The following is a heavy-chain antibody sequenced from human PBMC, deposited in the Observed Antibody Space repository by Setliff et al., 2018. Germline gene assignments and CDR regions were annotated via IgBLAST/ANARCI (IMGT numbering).Heavy chain of an antibody. D-gene: IGHD2-15*01. J-gene: IGHJ3*01. CDR1: GYILNSYG. CDR3: AISSLSICSGGTCPNAFDV. Sequence: WASVKVSCKASGYILNSYGVSWVRQAPGQGLEWMGWISSYNNDVTNYLQRFQGRVTMTTDTSTGAAYMELRSLRSDDTAVYYCAISSLSICSGGTCPNAFDVWGQGTMVTVS. V-gene: IGHV1-18*01. CDR2: ISSYNNDVT.